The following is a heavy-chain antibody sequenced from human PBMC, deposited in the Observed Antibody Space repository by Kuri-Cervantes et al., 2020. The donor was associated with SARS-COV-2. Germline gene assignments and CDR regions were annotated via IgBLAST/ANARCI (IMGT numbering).Heavy chain of an antibody. CDR2: INPNSGGT. D-gene: IGHD1-1*01. V-gene: IGHV1-2*06. CDR1: GYTFTGYY. Sequence: ASVKVSCKASGYTFTGYYMHWVRQAPGQGLEWMGRINPNSGGTNYAQQVQDRVTLTTDTSTSTAYMELRSLRSDDTAVYYCAREVERRELDYWGQGTLVTVSS. J-gene: IGHJ4*02. CDR3: AREVERRELDY.